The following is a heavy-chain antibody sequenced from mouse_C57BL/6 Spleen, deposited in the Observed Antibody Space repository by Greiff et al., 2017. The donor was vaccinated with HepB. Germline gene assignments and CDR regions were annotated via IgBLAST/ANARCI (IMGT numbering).Heavy chain of an antibody. D-gene: IGHD1-1*01. Sequence: EVKVEESGGGLVKPGGSLKLSCAASGFTFSSYTMSWVRQTPEKRLEWVATISGGGGNTYYPDSVKGRFTISRDNAKNTLYLQMSSLRSEDTALYYCARKRVITTVVARGYFDVWGTGTTVTVSS. CDR1: GFTFSSYT. J-gene: IGHJ1*03. CDR2: ISGGGGNT. CDR3: ARKRVITTVVARGYFDV. V-gene: IGHV5-9*01.